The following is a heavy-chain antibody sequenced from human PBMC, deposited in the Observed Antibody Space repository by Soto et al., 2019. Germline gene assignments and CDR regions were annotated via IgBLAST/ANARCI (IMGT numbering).Heavy chain of an antibody. D-gene: IGHD2-15*01. V-gene: IGHV3-48*01. CDR1: GFTFSSYS. J-gene: IGHJ3*02. Sequence: GGSLRLSCAASGFTFSSYSMNWVRQAPGKGLEWVSYISSSSSTIYYADSVKGRFTISRDNAKNSLYLQMNSLRAEDTAVYYCALHCSGGSCYHDAFDIWGQGTMVTVSS. CDR3: ALHCSGGSCYHDAFDI. CDR2: ISSSSSTI.